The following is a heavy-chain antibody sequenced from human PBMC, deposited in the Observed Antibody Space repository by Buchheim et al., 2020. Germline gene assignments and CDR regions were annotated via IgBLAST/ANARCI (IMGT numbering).Heavy chain of an antibody. V-gene: IGHV1-46*01. J-gene: IGHJ5*01. CDR3: AKSRMWFSGNS. Sequence: QVQLVQSGAEVKKPGASVKLSCTASGVTSTGYYMHWVRQAPGQGLEWMVTINPSVGAATYAQRFRGRVTITSDTSTSTFYMDMSSLTSEDTALYYCAKSRMWFSGNSWG. CDR1: GVTSTGYY. CDR2: INPSVGAA. D-gene: IGHD2-21*01.